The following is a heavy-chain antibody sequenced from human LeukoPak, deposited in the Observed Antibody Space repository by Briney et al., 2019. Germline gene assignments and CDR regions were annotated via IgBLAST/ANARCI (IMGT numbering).Heavy chain of an antibody. CDR1: GGSFSGYY. D-gene: IGHD6-13*01. CDR3: ARAASGYSST. V-gene: IGHV4-34*01. Sequence: SETLSLTCAVYGGSFSGYYWSWIRQPPGKGLEWIGEINHSGSTNYNPSLKSRVTISVDTSKNQFSLKLSSVTAADTAVYYCARAASGYSSTWGQGTLVTVSS. CDR2: INHSGST. J-gene: IGHJ5*02.